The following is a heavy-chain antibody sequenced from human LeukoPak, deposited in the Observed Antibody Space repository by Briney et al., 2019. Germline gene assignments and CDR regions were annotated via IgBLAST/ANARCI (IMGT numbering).Heavy chain of an antibody. D-gene: IGHD4-17*01. J-gene: IGHJ4*02. CDR2: IKQDGSEK. Sequence: GGSLRLSCAASGFTFSSYWMSWVRQAPGKGLEWVANIKQDGSEKYCVDSVKGRFTISRDNAKNSLYLQMNSLRAEDTAVYYCARSVDGDYPDYWGQGTLVTVSS. CDR1: GFTFSSYW. V-gene: IGHV3-7*01. CDR3: ARSVDGDYPDY.